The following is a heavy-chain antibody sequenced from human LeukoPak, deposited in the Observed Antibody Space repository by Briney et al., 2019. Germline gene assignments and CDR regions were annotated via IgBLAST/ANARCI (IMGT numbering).Heavy chain of an antibody. CDR1: GFTFSSYG. J-gene: IGHJ4*02. Sequence: PGRSLRLSCAASGFTFSSYGMHWVRQAPGKGLEWVAVISYDGSNKYYADSVKGRFTISRDNSKNTLYLQMNSLRAEDTAVYYCAKDVFVGVGATTGFDYWGQGTLVTVPS. V-gene: IGHV3-30*18. D-gene: IGHD1-26*01. CDR3: AKDVFVGVGATTGFDY. CDR2: ISYDGSNK.